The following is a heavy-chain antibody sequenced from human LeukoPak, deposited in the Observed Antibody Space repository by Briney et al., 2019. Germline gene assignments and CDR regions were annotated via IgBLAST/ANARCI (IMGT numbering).Heavy chain of an antibody. J-gene: IGHJ4*02. CDR3: AREGGPYRPLDY. CDR1: GGSITSTNY. Sequence: SGTLSLTCGVSGGSITSTNYWTWVRQPPGKGLEWIGEVNLQGSTNYNPSLMGRVAISVDMSENHISLQLTSVTAADTAMHYCAREGGPYRPLDYSGQGTLVTVSS. V-gene: IGHV4-4*02. CDR2: VNLQGST.